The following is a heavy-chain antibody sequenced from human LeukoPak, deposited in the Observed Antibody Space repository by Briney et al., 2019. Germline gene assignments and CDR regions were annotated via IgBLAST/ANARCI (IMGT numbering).Heavy chain of an antibody. D-gene: IGHD2-2*01. CDR1: GFTFSSYA. Sequence: GGSLRLSCAASGFTFSSYAMSWVRQAPGKGLEWVSAISGSGGSTYYADSVKGRFTISRDNSKNTLYLQMSSLRAEDTAVYYCAKLRGALGCCSSTSCQPLWGQGTLVTVSS. CDR3: AKLRGALGCCSSTSCQPL. CDR2: ISGSGGST. J-gene: IGHJ4*02. V-gene: IGHV3-23*01.